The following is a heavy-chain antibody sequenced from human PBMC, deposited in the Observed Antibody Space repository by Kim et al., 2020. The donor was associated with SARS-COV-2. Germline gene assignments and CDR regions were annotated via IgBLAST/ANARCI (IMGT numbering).Heavy chain of an antibody. V-gene: IGHV4-31*03. CDR2: IYYSGST. CDR1: GGSISSGGYY. CDR3: ARESYYYGSGRIDY. D-gene: IGHD3-10*01. J-gene: IGHJ4*02. Sequence: SETLSLTCTVSGGSISSGGYYWSWIRQHPGKGLEWIGYIYYSGSTYYNPSLKSRVTISVDTSKNQFSLKLSSVTAADTAVYYCARESYYYGSGRIDYWGQGTLVTVSS.